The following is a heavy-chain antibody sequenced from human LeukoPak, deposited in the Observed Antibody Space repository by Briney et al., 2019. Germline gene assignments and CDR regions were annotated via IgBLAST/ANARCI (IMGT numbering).Heavy chain of an antibody. Sequence: ASVKVSCKASGGTFSSYAISWVRQAPGQGLEWMGGIIPIFGTANYAQKFQGRVTITADKSTSTAYMELSSLRSEDTAVYYCARGPYGDQLFDYWGQGTLVTVSS. V-gene: IGHV1-69*06. J-gene: IGHJ4*02. CDR2: IIPIFGTA. D-gene: IGHD4-17*01. CDR3: ARGPYGDQLFDY. CDR1: GGTFSSYA.